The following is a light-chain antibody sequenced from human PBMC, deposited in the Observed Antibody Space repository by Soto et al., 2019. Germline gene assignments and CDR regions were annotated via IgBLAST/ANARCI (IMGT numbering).Light chain of an antibody. Sequence: HSVLTQPPSVSGAPGQRVTISCTGSSSNIGAGHDVHWYQQRPGTAPKLLIYRNNNRPSGVPDRFSGSTSGTSASLAITGLQAEDETDYHCQSYDSSLSGSVFGGGTKVTVL. J-gene: IGLJ3*02. CDR3: QSYDSSLSGSV. V-gene: IGLV1-40*01. CDR1: SSNIGAGHD. CDR2: RNN.